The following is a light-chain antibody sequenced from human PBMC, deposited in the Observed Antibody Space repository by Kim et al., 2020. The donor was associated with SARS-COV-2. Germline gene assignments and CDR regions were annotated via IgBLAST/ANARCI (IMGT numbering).Light chain of an antibody. J-gene: IGKJ4*01. CDR2: AAY. CDR1: EDISSY. Sequence: AIRMTQSPSSFSATIGDRVTITCRASEDISSYLAWYQQKPGKAPKLLINAAYTLQSGVPSRFSGSGSGTDFTLTITYLQSEDFATYYCQQYHSNPLTFGGGTKLEI. CDR3: QQYHSNPLT. V-gene: IGKV1-8*01.